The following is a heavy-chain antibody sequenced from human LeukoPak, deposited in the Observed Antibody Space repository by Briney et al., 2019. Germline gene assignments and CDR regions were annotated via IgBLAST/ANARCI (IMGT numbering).Heavy chain of an antibody. CDR1: GGSISSYY. CDR3: ARDLISVPAAMRGYYYYYGMDV. J-gene: IGHJ6*02. V-gene: IGHV4-4*07. CDR2: IYTSGST. D-gene: IGHD2-2*01. Sequence: SETLSLTCTVSGGSISSYYWSWIRQPAGKGLEWIGRIYTSGSTNYNPSLKSRVTMSVDTSKNQFSLKLSSVTAADTAVYYCARDLISVPAAMRGYYYYYGMDVWGQGTTVTVSS.